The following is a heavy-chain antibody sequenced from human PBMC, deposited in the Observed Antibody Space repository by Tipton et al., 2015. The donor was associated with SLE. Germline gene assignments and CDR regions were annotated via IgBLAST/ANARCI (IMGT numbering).Heavy chain of an antibody. J-gene: IGHJ5*02. CDR2: IYYSGST. CDR1: GGSISSSSYY. V-gene: IGHV4-39*07. D-gene: IGHD2-21*01. CDR3: ARAGGGDSNWFDP. Sequence: LRLSCTVSGGSISSSSYYWGWIRQPPGKGLEWIGSIYYSGSTYYNPSLKSRVTISVDTSKNQFSLKLSSVTAADTAAYYCARAGGGDSNWFDPWGRGTLVTVSS.